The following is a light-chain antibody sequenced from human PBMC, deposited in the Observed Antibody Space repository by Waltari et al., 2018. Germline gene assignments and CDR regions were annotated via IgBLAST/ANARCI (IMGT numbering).Light chain of an antibody. J-gene: IGKJ2*01. CDR1: QSLSSTY. V-gene: IGKV3-20*01. CDR3: QQYGSAPPYS. Sequence: EIVLTQSPGTLSLSPGERATLSCRASQSLSSTYLVWYQQRPGQAPRLLIYGAFHSATGIPDRFSGSGSGTDFTLTISRLEPEDFAVYYCQQYGSAPPYSFGQGTKVEIK. CDR2: GAF.